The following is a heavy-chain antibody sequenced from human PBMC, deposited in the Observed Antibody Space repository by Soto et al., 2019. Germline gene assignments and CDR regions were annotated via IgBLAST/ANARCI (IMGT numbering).Heavy chain of an antibody. CDR2: IIPILGIA. V-gene: IGHV1-69*08. Sequence: QVQLVQSGAEVKKPGSSVKVSCKASGGTFSSYTISWVRQAPGQGLEWMGRIIPILGIANYAQKFQGRVTITADKSTSPAYRELSSLRSEDTAVYYCAGEGTVVRGVMGYWFDPWGQGTLVTVSS. CDR3: AGEGTVVRGVMGYWFDP. J-gene: IGHJ5*02. CDR1: GGTFSSYT. D-gene: IGHD3-10*01.